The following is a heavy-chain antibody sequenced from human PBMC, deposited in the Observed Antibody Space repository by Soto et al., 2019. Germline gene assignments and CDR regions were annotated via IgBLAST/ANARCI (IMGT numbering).Heavy chain of an antibody. CDR1: GGTFSSYT. CDR3: AIEKGMTTLTPGLFDP. Sequence: QVQLVQSGAEVKKPGSSVKVSCKASGGTFSSYTISWVRQAPGQGPEWMGRIIPILGIANYVQKFQGRVTITADKSTSTAYMDQRILRSEDTAVYSCAIEKGMTTLTPGLFDPWGQGTLVTVSS. CDR2: IIPILGIA. V-gene: IGHV1-69*02. D-gene: IGHD1-1*01. J-gene: IGHJ5*02.